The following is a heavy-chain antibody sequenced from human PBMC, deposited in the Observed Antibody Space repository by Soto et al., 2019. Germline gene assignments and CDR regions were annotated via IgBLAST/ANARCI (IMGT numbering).Heavy chain of an antibody. V-gene: IGHV3-15*07. CDR3: TVNQPYPDSDI. J-gene: IGHJ3*02. CDR2: IKTRTHGGAV. Sequence: EVQLVESGGDLVEPGGSLRLTCAASGFTFSDAWMNWVRQAPGKGLEWVGRIKTRTHGGAVDYAAPVKGRFTISRDDSKNTLYLQMNSLKTEDTAVYYCTVNQPYPDSDIWGQGTMVTVSS. CDR1: GFTFSDAW.